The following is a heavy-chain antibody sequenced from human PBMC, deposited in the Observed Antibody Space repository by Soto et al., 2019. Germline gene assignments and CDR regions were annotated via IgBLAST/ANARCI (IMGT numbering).Heavy chain of an antibody. D-gene: IGHD6-13*01. V-gene: IGHV4-31*03. CDR3: ARDSAAGIFDY. Sequence: PSETLSLTCTVSGGSISSGGYYWSWIRQHPGKGLEWIGYIYYSGSTYYNPSLKSRVTISVDTSKNQFSLKLSSVTAADTAVYYCARDSAAGIFDYWGQGTLVTVSS. CDR1: GGSISSGGYY. J-gene: IGHJ4*02. CDR2: IYYSGST.